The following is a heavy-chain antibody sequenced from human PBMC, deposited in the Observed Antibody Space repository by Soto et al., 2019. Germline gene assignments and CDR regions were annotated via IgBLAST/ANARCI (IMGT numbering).Heavy chain of an antibody. CDR1: GGSISSSSYY. CDR3: ARDLRITPDPYYFDY. J-gene: IGHJ4*02. D-gene: IGHD3-16*01. V-gene: IGHV4-39*02. Sequence: PSETLSLTCTVSGGSISSSSYYWGWIRQPPGKGLEWIGSIYYSGSTYYNPSLKSRVTISVDTSKNQFSLKLSSVTAADTAVYYCARDLRITPDPYYFDYWGQGTLVTVSS. CDR2: IYYSGST.